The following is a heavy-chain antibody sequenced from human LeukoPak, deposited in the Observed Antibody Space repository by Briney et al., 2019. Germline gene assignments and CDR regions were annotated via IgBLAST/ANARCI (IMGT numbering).Heavy chain of an antibody. D-gene: IGHD3-10*01. CDR2: IYYSGST. CDR3: ARTHYYGSGSYYWFDP. Sequence: SETLSLTCTVSGGSISSSSYYWGWIRQPPGKGLEGIGSIYYSGSTYYNPSLKSRVTISVDTSKNQFSLKLSSVTAADTAVYYCARTHYYGSGSYYWFDPWGQGTLVTVSS. J-gene: IGHJ5*02. CDR1: GGSISSSSYY. V-gene: IGHV4-39*07.